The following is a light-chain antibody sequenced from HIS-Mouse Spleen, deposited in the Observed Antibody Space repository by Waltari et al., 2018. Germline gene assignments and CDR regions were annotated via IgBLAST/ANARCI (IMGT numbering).Light chain of an antibody. Sequence: SYVLTQPPSVSVAPGQPARITCGGNHLGSTSVPWYQQKPGQAPVLVVYDDSDRPSGIPERFSGSNSGNTATLTISRVEAGDEADYYCQVWDSSSDHRVFGGGTKLTVL. V-gene: IGLV3-21*02. CDR1: HLGSTS. J-gene: IGLJ3*02. CDR3: QVWDSSSDHRV. CDR2: DDS.